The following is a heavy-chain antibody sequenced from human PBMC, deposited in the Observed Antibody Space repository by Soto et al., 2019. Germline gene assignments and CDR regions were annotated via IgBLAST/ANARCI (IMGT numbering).Heavy chain of an antibody. CDR1: GFTFSRVS. V-gene: IGHV3-21*01. Sequence: GGSLRLSCEASGFTFSRVSMSWVRQVPGKGLEWVASISSASSETWYADSVKGRFIISRDNAQNSLFLQMNTLRPEDSAIYYCARVAYWGPGTQVTVSS. CDR3: ARVAY. J-gene: IGHJ4*02. CDR2: ISSASSET.